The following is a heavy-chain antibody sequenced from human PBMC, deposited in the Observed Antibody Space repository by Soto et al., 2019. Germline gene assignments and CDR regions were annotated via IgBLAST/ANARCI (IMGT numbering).Heavy chain of an antibody. J-gene: IGHJ5*02. V-gene: IGHV1-18*01. D-gene: IGHD3-10*01. CDR2: ISAYNGNT. CDR1: GYTFTSYG. Sequence: ASVKVSCKAPGYTFTSYGISWVRQAPGQGLEWMGWISAYNGNTNYAQKLQGRVTMTRDTSTSTVYMELSSLRSEDTAVYYCARDQGGTEYYYGSGSYYKSSWFDPWGQGTLVTVSS. CDR3: ARDQGGTEYYYGSGSYYKSSWFDP.